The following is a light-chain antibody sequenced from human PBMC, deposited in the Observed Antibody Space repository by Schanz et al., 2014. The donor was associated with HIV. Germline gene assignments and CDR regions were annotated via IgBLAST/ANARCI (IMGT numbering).Light chain of an antibody. V-gene: IGLV2-14*03. J-gene: IGLJ3*02. CDR3: SSYAGSNKLGV. CDR2: DVS. Sequence: QSVLTQPASVSGSPGQSITIYCSGTSRDVGGHNYASWYQQYPGKVPKLIIYDVSNRPSGVSNRFSGSKSGNTASLTISGLQAEDEADYCSSYAGSNKLGVFGGGTKLTVL. CDR1: SRDVGGHNY.